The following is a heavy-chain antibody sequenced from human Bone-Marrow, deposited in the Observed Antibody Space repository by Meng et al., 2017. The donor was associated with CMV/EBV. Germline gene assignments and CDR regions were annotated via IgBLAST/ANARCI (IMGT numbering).Heavy chain of an antibody. J-gene: IGHJ4*02. V-gene: IGHV1-69*05. CDR3: ARGQIRGWSGYLDY. Sequence: SVKVSCKASGYTFTSYAISWVRQAPGQGLEWMGGIIPIFGTANYAQKFQGRVTITTDESTSTAYMELSSLRSEDTAVYYCARGQIRGWSGYLDYWGQGTRVTVYS. CDR1: GYTFTSYA. D-gene: IGHD3-3*01. CDR2: IIPIFGTA.